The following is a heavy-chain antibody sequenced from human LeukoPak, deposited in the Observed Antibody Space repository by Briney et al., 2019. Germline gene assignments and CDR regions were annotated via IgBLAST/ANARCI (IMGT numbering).Heavy chain of an antibody. Sequence: GGSLRLSCAASGFTFSSYAMSWVRQAPGKGLEWVSAISGSGGSTYYAVSVKGRFTISRDNSKNTLYLQMNSLRAEDTAVYYCAKDGPYSIADYYYCYGMDVWGQGTTVTVSS. V-gene: IGHV3-23*01. CDR1: GFTFSSYA. CDR3: AKDGPYSIADYYYCYGMDV. J-gene: IGHJ6*02. CDR2: ISGSGGST. D-gene: IGHD6-13*01.